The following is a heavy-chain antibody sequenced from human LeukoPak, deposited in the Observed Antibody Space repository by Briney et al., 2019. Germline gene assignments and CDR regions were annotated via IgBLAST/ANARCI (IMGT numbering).Heavy chain of an antibody. J-gene: IGHJ4*02. CDR1: GFTFSIYA. CDR3: ARGSIDEPDY. CDR2: ISYDGSNK. D-gene: IGHD6-6*01. Sequence: GGSLRLSCAASGFTFSIYAMRWVRQAPGKGLGWVAVISYDGSNKYYADSVKGRFTISRDNSKNTLYLQMNSLRAEDTAVYYCARGSIDEPDYWGQGTLVTVSS. V-gene: IGHV3-30-3*01.